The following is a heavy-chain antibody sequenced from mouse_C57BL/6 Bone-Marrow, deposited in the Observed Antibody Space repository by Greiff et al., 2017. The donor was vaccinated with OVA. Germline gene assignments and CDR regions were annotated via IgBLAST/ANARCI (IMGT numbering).Heavy chain of an antibody. J-gene: IGHJ4*01. V-gene: IGHV5-12*01. CDR1: GFTFSDYY. CDR2: ISNGGGST. Sequence: EVKVVESGGGLVQPGGSLKLSCAASGFTFSDYYMYWVRQTPEKRLEWVAYISNGGGSTYYPDTVKGRFTISRDNAKNTLYLQMSRLKSEDTAMYYCARENYGSSGGYAMDDWGQGASVTVSS. D-gene: IGHD1-1*01. CDR3: ARENYGSSGGYAMDD.